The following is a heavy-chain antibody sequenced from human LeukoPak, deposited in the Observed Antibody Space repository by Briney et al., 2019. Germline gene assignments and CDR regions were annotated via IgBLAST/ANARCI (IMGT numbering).Heavy chain of an antibody. V-gene: IGHV3-23*01. CDR2: ISGSGGST. Sequence: GGSLRLSCAASRFTFSNYAMTWVRQAPGTGLEWVSTISGSGGSTYYADSVKGRFTISRDNSKNTLYLQMGSLRAEDTAVYYCAKGTYFDWLLSRGYYFDYWGQGTLVTVSS. D-gene: IGHD3-9*01. CDR3: AKGTYFDWLLSRGYYFDY. CDR1: RFTFSNYA. J-gene: IGHJ4*02.